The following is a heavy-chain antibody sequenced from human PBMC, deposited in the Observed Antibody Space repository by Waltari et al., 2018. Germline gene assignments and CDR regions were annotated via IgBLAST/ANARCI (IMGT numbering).Heavy chain of an antibody. CDR1: GGSFSDYY. CDR2: INQSGST. D-gene: IGHD5-12*01. J-gene: IGHJ6*02. Sequence: QVQLQQWGAGLLKPSETLSLTCGVNGGSFSDYYWSWIRQPPGKGLEWIGEINQSGSTNYIPSLKSRVTISIDTSKNQFSLKLSSVTAADTAVYYCARVGRGYQTPYHYFYGMDVWGLGTTVTVSS. V-gene: IGHV4-34*01. CDR3: ARVGRGYQTPYHYFYGMDV.